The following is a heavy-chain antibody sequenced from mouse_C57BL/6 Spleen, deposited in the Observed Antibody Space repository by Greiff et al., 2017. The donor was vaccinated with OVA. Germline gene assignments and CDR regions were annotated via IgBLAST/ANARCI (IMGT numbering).Heavy chain of an antibody. D-gene: IGHD1-1*01. CDR2: ISDGGSYT. CDR1: GFTFSSYA. J-gene: IGHJ1*03. CDR3: ARDYYGSRSYWYFDV. V-gene: IGHV5-4*01. Sequence: EVKLVESGGGLVKPGGSLKLSCAASGFTFSSYAMSWVRQTPEKRLEWVATISDGGSYTSYPDTVKGRFTISRDNAKNNLYLQMSHLKSEDTAMYYCARDYYGSRSYWYFDVGGTGTTVTVSS.